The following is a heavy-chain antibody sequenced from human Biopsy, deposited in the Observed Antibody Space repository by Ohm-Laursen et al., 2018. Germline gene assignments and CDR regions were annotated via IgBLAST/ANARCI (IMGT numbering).Heavy chain of an antibody. D-gene: IGHD3-10*01. CDR1: GLSLNASGVG. J-gene: IGHJ4*02. Sequence: TQTLTLTCTFSGLSLNASGVGVGWIRQPPGKALEWLAFIYWDDDKRYSPSLSSRLSIAKDTSKSQVVLTIANVDPVDTATYYCARTLWFGDATGWGHYFDSWGQGTLVTVSS. CDR2: IYWDDDK. CDR3: ARTLWFGDATGWGHYFDS. V-gene: IGHV2-5*02.